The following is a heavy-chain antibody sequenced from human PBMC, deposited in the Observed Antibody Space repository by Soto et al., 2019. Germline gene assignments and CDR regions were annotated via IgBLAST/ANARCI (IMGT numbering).Heavy chain of an antibody. D-gene: IGHD3-10*01. J-gene: IGHJ3*02. CDR3: ARDPDYYGSGSYYTSYFAFDI. Sequence: GGSLRLSCAASGFTFSSYGMHWVRQAPGKGLEWVAVIWYDGSNKYYADSVKGRFTISRDNSKNTLYLQMNSLRAEDTAVYYCARDPDYYGSGSYYTSYFAFDIWGQGTMVTVSS. CDR2: IWYDGSNK. CDR1: GFTFSSYG. V-gene: IGHV3-33*01.